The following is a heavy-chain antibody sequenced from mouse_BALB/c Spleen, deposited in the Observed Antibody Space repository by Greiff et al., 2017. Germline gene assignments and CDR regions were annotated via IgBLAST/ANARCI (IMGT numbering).Heavy chain of an antibody. CDR2: INPSNGGT. CDR3: TRISTMIPTATWFAY. CDR1: GYTFTSYY. Sequence: QVQLKESGAELVKPGASVKLSCKASGYTFTSYYMYWVKQRPGQGLEWIGEINPSNGGTNFNEKFKSKATLTVDKSSSTAYMQLSSLTSEDSAVYYCTRISTMIPTATWFAYWGQGTLVTVSA. J-gene: IGHJ3*01. V-gene: IGHV1S81*02. D-gene: IGHD2-4*01.